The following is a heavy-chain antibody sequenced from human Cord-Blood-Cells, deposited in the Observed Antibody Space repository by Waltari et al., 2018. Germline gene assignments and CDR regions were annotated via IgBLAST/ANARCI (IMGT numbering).Heavy chain of an antibody. V-gene: IGHV4-38-2*02. D-gene: IGHD3-10*01. CDR2: IYHSGST. CDR1: GYSISSGYS. J-gene: IGHJ4*02. CDR3: ARVGGFGSGSYYFDY. Sequence: QVKLQESGPGLVKPSETLSLTCPVSGYSISSGYSWGWIRQPPGKGLEWIGSIYHSGSTYYNPSLKSRVTISVDTSKNQFSLKLSSVTAADTAVYYCARVGGFGSGSYYFDYWGQGTLVTVSS.